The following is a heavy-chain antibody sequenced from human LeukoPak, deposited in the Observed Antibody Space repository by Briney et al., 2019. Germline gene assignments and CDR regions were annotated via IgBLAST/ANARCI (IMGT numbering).Heavy chain of an antibody. CDR3: ARGPKIIVGAKAYYYGMDV. CDR1: GGSISSGDYS. D-gene: IGHD1-26*01. J-gene: IGHJ6*02. V-gene: IGHV4-30-2*01. CDR2: IYHSGST. Sequence: PSETLSLTCAVSGGSISSGDYSWSWIRQPPGKGLEWIGYIYHSGSTYYNPSLKSRVTISVDRSKNQFSLKLSSVTAADTAVYYCARGPKIIVGAKAYYYGMDVWGQGTTVTVSS.